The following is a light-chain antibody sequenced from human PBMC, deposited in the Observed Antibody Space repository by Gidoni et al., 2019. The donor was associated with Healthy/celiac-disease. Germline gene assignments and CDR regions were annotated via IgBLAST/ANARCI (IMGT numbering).Light chain of an antibody. Sequence: DIQMTQSPSTLSASVGDRVTITCRASQSISSWLAWYQQKPRKAPKLLIYQASSLESAAPSRFSGRGSVAEFTLTISSLQPDDFATYYCQQYNSYSEWTFGHGTKVEIK. V-gene: IGKV1-5*03. CDR3: QQYNSYSEWT. J-gene: IGKJ1*01. CDR2: QAS. CDR1: QSISSW.